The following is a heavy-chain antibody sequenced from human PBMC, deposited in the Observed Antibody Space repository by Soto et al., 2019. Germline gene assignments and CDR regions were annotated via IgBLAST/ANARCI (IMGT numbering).Heavy chain of an antibody. D-gene: IGHD2-21*01. Sequence: VDSGGGLAQPGRSLRLSCAASGFIFDNYAMHWVRQGPGRGLEGVSGINRNSDDMGYEDFVKGRFTISRDNADNCLYLQMNSLRIEDTGLYFCAKDSDQNYVNYGGLDAFDLWGQGTMVTVSS. CDR1: GFIFDNYA. J-gene: IGHJ3*01. CDR2: INRNSDDM. V-gene: IGHV3-9*01. CDR3: AKDSDQNYVNYGGLDAFDL.